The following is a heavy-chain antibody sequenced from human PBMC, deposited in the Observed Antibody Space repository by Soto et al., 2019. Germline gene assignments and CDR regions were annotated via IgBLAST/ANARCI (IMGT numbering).Heavy chain of an antibody. CDR3: ARGFLEWLSPSYFQH. V-gene: IGHV1-18*04. D-gene: IGHD3-3*01. CDR2: ISAYNGNT. Sequence: ASVKVCCKASGYTFTSYGISWVRQAPGQGLEWMGWISAYNGNTNYAQKLQGRVTMTTDTSTSTAYMELRSLRSDDTAVYYCARGFLEWLSPSYFQHWGHGTLVTVSS. J-gene: IGHJ1*01. CDR1: GYTFTSYG.